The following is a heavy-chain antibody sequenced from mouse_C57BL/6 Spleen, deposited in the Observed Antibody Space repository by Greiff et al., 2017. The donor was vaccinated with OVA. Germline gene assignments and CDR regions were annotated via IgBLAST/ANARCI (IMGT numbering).Heavy chain of an antibody. CDR1: GYTFTGYT. V-gene: IGHV1-4*01. CDR2: INPSSGYT. D-gene: IGHD1-1*01. J-gene: IGHJ1*03. Sequence: QVQLQQSGAELARPGASVKMSCKASGYTFTGYTMHWVKQRPGQGLEWIGYINPSSGYTKYNQKFKDKATLTADKSSSTAYMQLSSLTSEDSAVYYCARDGSRSWYFDVWGTGTTVTVSS. CDR3: ARDGSRSWYFDV.